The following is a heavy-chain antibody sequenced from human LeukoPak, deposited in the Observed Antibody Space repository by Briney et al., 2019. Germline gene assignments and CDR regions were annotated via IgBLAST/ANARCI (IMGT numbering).Heavy chain of an antibody. D-gene: IGHD6-19*01. V-gene: IGHV1-2*02. CDR1: GYTFTGYY. J-gene: IGHJ6*02. CDR2: INPNSGGT. Sequence: ASVKVSCKASGYTFTGYYMHWVRQAPGQGLEWMGWINPNSGGTNYAQKFQGRVTMTRDTSISTAYMELSRLRSDDTAVYYCARDRGRPLYSSGNYYYYYGMDVWGQGTTVTVSS. CDR3: ARDRGRPLYSSGNYYYYYGMDV.